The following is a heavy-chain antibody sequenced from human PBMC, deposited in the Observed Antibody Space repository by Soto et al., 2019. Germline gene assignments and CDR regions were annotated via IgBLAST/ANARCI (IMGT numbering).Heavy chain of an antibody. CDR3: ARDTSYSTDY. D-gene: IGHD2-2*01. CDR1: GFTFSSRW. J-gene: IGHJ4*02. CDR2: INSDGSTT. V-gene: IGHV3-74*01. Sequence: EVRLVESGGGLVQPGGSLRLSFATSGFTFSSRWMHWVRQAPGKGLVWVSYINSDGSTTTYADSVKGRFTISRDNAKNTVYLQMNSLRVDDTAVYYCARDTSYSTDYWGQGTLVTVSS.